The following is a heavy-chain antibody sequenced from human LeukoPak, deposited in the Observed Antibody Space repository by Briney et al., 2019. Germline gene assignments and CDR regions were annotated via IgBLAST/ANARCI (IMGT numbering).Heavy chain of an antibody. CDR3: AREYGDSLDV. CDR2: INSDGSST. CDR1: GFTFSSYW. J-gene: IGHJ6*02. D-gene: IGHD4-17*01. Sequence: PGGSLRLSCAASGFTFSSYWVHWVRQAPGKGLVWVSRINSDGSSTNYADSVKGRFTISRDNAKNTLYLQMSSLRAVDTAMYYCAREYGDSLDVWGQGTTVTVSS. V-gene: IGHV3-74*01.